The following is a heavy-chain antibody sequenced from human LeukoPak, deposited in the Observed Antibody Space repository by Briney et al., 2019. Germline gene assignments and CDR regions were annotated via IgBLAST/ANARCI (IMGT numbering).Heavy chain of an antibody. V-gene: IGHV4-4*07. CDR2: IYTSGST. CDR1: GGSISSYY. Sequence: SETLSLTCTVSGGSISSYYWSWIRQPPGKGLEWIGCIYTSGSTNYNPSLKSRVTMSVDTSKNQFSLKLSSVTAADTAVYYCARGGYYFDYWGQGTLVTVSS. J-gene: IGHJ4*02. CDR3: ARGGYYFDY. D-gene: IGHD3-3*01.